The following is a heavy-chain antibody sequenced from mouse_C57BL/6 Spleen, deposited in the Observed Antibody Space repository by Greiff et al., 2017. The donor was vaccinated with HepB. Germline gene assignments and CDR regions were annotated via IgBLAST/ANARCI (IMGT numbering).Heavy chain of an antibody. D-gene: IGHD3-1*01. Sequence: QVQLQQPGAELVRPGTSVKLSCKASGYTFTSYWMHWVKQRPGQGLEWIGVIDPSDSYTNYNQKFKDKATLTVDTSSSTAYMQLSSLTSEDSAVYYCARWRGYLYAMDYWGQGTSVTVSS. J-gene: IGHJ4*01. CDR1: GYTFTSYW. CDR2: IDPSDSYT. CDR3: ARWRGYLYAMDY. V-gene: IGHV1-59*01.